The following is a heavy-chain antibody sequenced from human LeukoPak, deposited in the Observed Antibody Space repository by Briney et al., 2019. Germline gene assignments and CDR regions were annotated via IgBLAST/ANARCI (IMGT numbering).Heavy chain of an antibody. CDR1: GFTFSSYG. CDR3: ARKVPAATDAFDI. D-gene: IGHD2-2*01. CDR2: IRYDGSNK. J-gene: IGHJ3*02. V-gene: IGHV3-30*02. Sequence: GGSLRLSCAASGFTFSSYGMHWVRQAPGKGLEWVAFIRYDGSNKYYADSVKGRFTISRDNSKNTLYLQMNSLRAEDTAVYYCARKVPAATDAFDIWGQGTMVTVSS.